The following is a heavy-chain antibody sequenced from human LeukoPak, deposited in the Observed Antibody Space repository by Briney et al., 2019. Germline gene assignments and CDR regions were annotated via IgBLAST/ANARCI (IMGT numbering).Heavy chain of an antibody. J-gene: IGHJ4*02. CDR1: GFTFSSYA. V-gene: IGHV3-23*01. Sequence: PGGSLRLSCIASGFTFSSYAMSWVRQAPGKGLEWASTISNSDGNTYYADSVKGRFTISRDNAKNSLYLQMNSLRAEDTAVYYCARVSVGRRIADHWGQGTLVTVSS. CDR3: ARVSVGRRIADH. CDR2: ISNSDGNT. D-gene: IGHD6-13*01.